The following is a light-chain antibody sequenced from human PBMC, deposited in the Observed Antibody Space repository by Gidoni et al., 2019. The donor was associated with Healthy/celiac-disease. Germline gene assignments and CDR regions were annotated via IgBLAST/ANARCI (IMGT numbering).Light chain of an antibody. CDR1: QSVSSY. CDR3: QQRSNWWT. CDR2: DAS. J-gene: IGKJ1*01. V-gene: IGKV3-11*01. Sequence: EIVLTQSPATLSLSPGERATLSCRASQSVSSYLAWYQQKRGQAPRLLIYDASNRATGIPARFSGSGSGTDFTLTISSLEPEDVAVYYCQQRSNWWTFGQGTKVEIK.